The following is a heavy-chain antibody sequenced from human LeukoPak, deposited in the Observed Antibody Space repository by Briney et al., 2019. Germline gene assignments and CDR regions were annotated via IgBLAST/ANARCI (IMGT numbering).Heavy chain of an antibody. CDR1: GFTFSSYS. CDR2: ISSSSSYI. V-gene: IGHV3-21*01. J-gene: IGHJ4*02. Sequence: PGGSLRLSCAASGFTFSSYSMNWVRQAPGKGLEWVSSISSSSSYIYYADSVKGRFTISRDNAKNSLYLQMNSLRAEDTAVYYCARDWDDYGGKEGYFDYWGQGTLVTVSS. D-gene: IGHD4-23*01. CDR3: ARDWDDYGGKEGYFDY.